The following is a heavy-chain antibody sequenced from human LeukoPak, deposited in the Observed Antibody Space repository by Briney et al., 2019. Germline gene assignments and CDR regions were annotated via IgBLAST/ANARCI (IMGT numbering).Heavy chain of an antibody. J-gene: IGHJ4*02. CDR3: ARTRGYSYGPPFDF. CDR2: IDPSDSYT. D-gene: IGHD5-18*01. CDR1: GYSFTNYW. Sequence: GESLRISCKGSGYSFTNYWITWVRQMPGKGLEWMGRIDPSDSYTNYSPSFQGHVTISADKSITIAYLQWSSLKASDTAMYYCARTRGYSYGPPFDFWGQGTLVTVSS. V-gene: IGHV5-10-1*01.